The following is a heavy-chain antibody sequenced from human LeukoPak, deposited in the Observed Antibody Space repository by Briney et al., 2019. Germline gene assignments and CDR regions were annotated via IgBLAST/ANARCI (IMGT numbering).Heavy chain of an antibody. CDR1: GFTFSTYS. D-gene: IGHD4-17*01. V-gene: IGHV3-21*01. Sequence: PGGSLRLSCAASGFTFSTYSMNWVRQAPGKGLEWVSSISSSSRYIYYADSLKGRFTISRDNAKNSLYLQMNSLRAEDTAVYYCARDRYGDYAFDSWGQGTLVTVSS. CDR2: ISSSSRYI. CDR3: ARDRYGDYAFDS. J-gene: IGHJ4*02.